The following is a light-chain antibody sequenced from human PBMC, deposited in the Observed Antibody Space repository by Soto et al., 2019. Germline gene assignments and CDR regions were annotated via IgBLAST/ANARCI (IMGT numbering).Light chain of an antibody. CDR2: GAS. Sequence: EIVLTQSPGTLSLSPGERATLSCRASQSVSTSQLAWYQQKPGQAPRLLIFGASSRATGIPDRFRGSGSGTDFTLTISRLEPEDVAVYYCQQYEAVVTFGQGTKVEI. V-gene: IGKV3-20*01. CDR3: QQYEAVVT. CDR1: QSVSTSQ. J-gene: IGKJ1*01.